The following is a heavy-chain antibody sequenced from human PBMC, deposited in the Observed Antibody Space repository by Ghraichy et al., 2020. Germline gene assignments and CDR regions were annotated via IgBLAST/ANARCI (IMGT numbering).Heavy chain of an antibody. CDR2: IYSGGST. V-gene: IGHV3-66*01. D-gene: IGHD2-21*01. J-gene: IGHJ6*02. CDR3: VWRRAPDF. Sequence: GGSLRLSCAASGFTVSNNYMSWVRQAPGRGLEWVSLIYSGGSTYYANSVKGRFTISRDSSKNTMYLQMNSLRAEGTAVYYCVWRRAPDFWGPGPTGTVSS. CDR1: GFTVSNNY.